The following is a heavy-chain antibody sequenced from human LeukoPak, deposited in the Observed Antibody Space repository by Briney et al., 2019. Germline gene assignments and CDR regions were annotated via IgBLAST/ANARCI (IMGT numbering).Heavy chain of an antibody. CDR3: TFQGDSNVEYTSSSGDY. J-gene: IGHJ4*02. D-gene: IGHD6-6*01. Sequence: GGSLRLSCAASGFSFADYGMSWVRQAPGKGLEWVSGINWNGGSTAYADSVKGRFAISRDNAKNSLYLQMKSLRAEDTALYYCTFQGDSNVEYTSSSGDYWGQGTLVTVSS. CDR1: GFSFADYG. V-gene: IGHV3-20*04. CDR2: INWNGGST.